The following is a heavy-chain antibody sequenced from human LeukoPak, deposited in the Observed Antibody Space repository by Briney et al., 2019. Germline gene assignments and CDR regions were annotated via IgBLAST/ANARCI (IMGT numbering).Heavy chain of an antibody. Sequence: ASVKVSCKVSGYTFTDYYMHWVQQAPGKGLEWMGLVDPEDGETIYAEKFQGRVTITADTSTDTAYMELSSLRSEDTAVYYCATDPDVDYYDSSGYLLWGQGTLVTVSS. J-gene: IGHJ4*02. V-gene: IGHV1-69-2*01. D-gene: IGHD3-22*01. CDR3: ATDPDVDYYDSSGYLL. CDR1: GYTFTDYY. CDR2: VDPEDGET.